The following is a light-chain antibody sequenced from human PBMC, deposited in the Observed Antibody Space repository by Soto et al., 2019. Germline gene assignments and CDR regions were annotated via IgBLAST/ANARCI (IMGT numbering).Light chain of an antibody. J-gene: IGKJ5*01. CDR2: GAS. Sequence: EIVLTQSPGSLSLSPGERATLSCRASQSVSSSSLAWYQQNPGQAPRLLIYGASSRATGFPDRFSGSGSGTDFTLTISRLEPEDFAVYYCQQYGNSPITFGQGTRLEIK. CDR3: QQYGNSPIT. V-gene: IGKV3-20*01. CDR1: QSVSSSS.